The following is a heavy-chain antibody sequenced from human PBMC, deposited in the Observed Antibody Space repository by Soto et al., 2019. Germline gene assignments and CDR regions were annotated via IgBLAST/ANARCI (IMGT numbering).Heavy chain of an antibody. CDR2: IYHSGST. D-gene: IGHD4-17*01. CDR1: GGSISSGGYS. J-gene: IGHJ4*02. Sequence: QLQLQESGSGLVKPSQTLSLTCAVSGGSISSGGYSWSWIRQPPGKGLECIGYIYHSGSTYYNPSLKSRVTISVDRSQNQFSLKLSSVTAADTAVYYCARSQTTVTSSDYWGQGTLVTVSS. CDR3: ARSQTTVTSSDY. V-gene: IGHV4-30-2*01.